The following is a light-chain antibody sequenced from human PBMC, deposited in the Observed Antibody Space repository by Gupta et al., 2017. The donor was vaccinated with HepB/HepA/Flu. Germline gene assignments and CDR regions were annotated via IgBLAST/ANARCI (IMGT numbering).Light chain of an antibody. CDR1: QSVRGSD. J-gene: IGKJ1*01. Sequence: ENVLTQSPGTLSLSPGERATLSCRASQSVRGSDLAWYQQKPGQAPRILIYHISNRATGITDRFSGSGSGTDFSLTISRLEPEDFAVYYCQQYGSSPKTFGRGTKVEIK. CDR3: QQYGSSPKT. CDR2: HIS. V-gene: IGKV3-20*01.